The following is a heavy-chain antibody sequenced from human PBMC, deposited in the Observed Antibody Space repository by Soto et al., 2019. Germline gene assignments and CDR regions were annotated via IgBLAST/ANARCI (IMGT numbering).Heavy chain of an antibody. CDR1: GGSISSYY. V-gene: IGHV4-59*01. CDR3: AREGLTGTIGLYYYSGMDV. Sequence: QVQLQESGPGLVKPSETLSLTCTVSGGSISSYYWSWIRQPPGKGLEWIGYIYYSGSTNYNPSLQSRVAISVDTSKNQFALKLSSVTAADTAVYYCAREGLTGTIGLYYYSGMDVWGQGNTVTVSS. D-gene: IGHD1-7*01. J-gene: IGHJ6*02. CDR2: IYYSGST.